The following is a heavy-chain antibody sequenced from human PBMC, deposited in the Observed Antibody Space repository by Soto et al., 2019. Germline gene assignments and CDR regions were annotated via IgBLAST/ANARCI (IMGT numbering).Heavy chain of an antibody. V-gene: IGHV1-69*13. D-gene: IGHD2-8*01. J-gene: IGHJ6*02. Sequence: GTSVKVSCAASGDRFCSYVISCVRQAPRQGLEWIGGFIPIFGTANYAQKFQGRVTITADESTSTASMELTRLTSDDTAIYYCARGDSTDCSNGVCSFFYNHDMDVWGQGTTVTVSS. CDR1: GDRFCSYV. CDR2: FIPIFGTA. CDR3: ARGDSTDCSNGVCSFFYNHDMDV.